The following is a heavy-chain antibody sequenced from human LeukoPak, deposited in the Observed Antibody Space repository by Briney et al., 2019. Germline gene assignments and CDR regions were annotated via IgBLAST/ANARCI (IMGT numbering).Heavy chain of an antibody. D-gene: IGHD3-3*01. CDR1: GGSISSYY. CDR2: IYYSGST. J-gene: IGHJ2*01. CDR3: ARDQVTIFGVVAAQHWYFDL. Sequence: SETLSLTCTVSGGSISSYYWSWIRQHPGKGLEWIGYIYYSGSTYYNPSLKSRVTISVDTSKNQFSLKLSSVTAADTAVYYCARDQVTIFGVVAAQHWYFDLWGRGTLVTVSS. V-gene: IGHV4-59*06.